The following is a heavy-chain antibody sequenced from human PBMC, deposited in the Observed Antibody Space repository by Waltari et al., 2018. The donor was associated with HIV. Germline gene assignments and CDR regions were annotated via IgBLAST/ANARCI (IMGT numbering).Heavy chain of an antibody. D-gene: IGHD2-21*01. Sequence: EVQLVESGGGLVQPGRSLRLSCPASGFRFGEYAVSWFRQDPGKGLEWVGFIRSKAYGGTTEYAASVKGRFTISRDDSKSIAYLQMKSLETEDTAVYYCSRGRGLLWYFDYWGQGTLVTVSS. J-gene: IGHJ4*02. V-gene: IGHV3-49*03. CDR2: IRSKAYGGTT. CDR1: GFRFGEYA. CDR3: SRGRGLLWYFDY.